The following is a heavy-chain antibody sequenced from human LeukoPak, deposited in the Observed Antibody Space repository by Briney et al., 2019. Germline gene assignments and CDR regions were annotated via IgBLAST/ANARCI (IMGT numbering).Heavy chain of an antibody. Sequence: GGSLRLSCAASGFTFSSYGMHWVRQAPGKGLEWVSYVSSSGSTIYYADSVKGRFTISRDNAKNSLYLQMNSLRAEDTAVYYCARENYYDSSSDYWGQGTLVTVSS. CDR1: GFTFSSYG. CDR2: VSSSGSTI. CDR3: ARENYYDSSSDY. J-gene: IGHJ4*02. V-gene: IGHV3-48*04. D-gene: IGHD3-22*01.